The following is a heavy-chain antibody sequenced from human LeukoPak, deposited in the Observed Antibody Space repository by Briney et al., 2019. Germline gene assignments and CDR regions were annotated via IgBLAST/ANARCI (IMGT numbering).Heavy chain of an antibody. J-gene: IGHJ1*01. CDR2: ISGSGVTT. Sequence: PGGSLRLSCVASGFTFSSYAMSWVRQAPGKGLEWVSAISGSGVTTHYAGSVKGRFSISRDNSKNTLYLQMISLRAEDTALYYCAKKVVVGATSPYSDFQDWGQGTLVTVSS. CDR1: GFTFSSYA. D-gene: IGHD1-26*01. CDR3: AKKVVVGATSPYSDFQD. V-gene: IGHV3-23*01.